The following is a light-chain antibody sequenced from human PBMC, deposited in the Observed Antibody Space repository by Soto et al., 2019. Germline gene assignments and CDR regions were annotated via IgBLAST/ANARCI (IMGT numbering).Light chain of an antibody. Sequence: AIRMTQSPSSLSASTGDRVTITCRASQGISSYLAWYQQKPGKAPKLLIYAASTLQSGVPSRFSGSGSGTDFTLTISCLQSEDFATYYCQQYYSYPWTFGQGHKVEIK. J-gene: IGKJ1*01. V-gene: IGKV1-8*01. CDR1: QGISSY. CDR3: QQYYSYPWT. CDR2: AAS.